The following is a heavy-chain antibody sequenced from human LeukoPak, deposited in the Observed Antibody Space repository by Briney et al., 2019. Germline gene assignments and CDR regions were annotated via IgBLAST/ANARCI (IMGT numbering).Heavy chain of an antibody. D-gene: IGHD3-22*01. CDR1: GFSVSNFY. CDR2: ISGSGGST. J-gene: IGHJ4*02. Sequence: PGGSLRLSCAGSGFSVSNFYMNWVRQAPGKGLEWVSAISGSGGSTYYADSVKGRFTISRDNSKNTLYLQMNSLRVEDTAVYYCAKSGSYYYDSSGLDYWGQGTLVTVSS. CDR3: AKSGSYYYDSSGLDY. V-gene: IGHV3-23*01.